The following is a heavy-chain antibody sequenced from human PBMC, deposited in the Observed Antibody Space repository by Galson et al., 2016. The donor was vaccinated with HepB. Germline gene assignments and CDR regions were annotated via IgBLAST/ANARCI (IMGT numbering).Heavy chain of an antibody. Sequence: SLRLSCAVSGLTFSSHAMSWVRQAPGKGLEWVSTIDDTGTETHFAGSVKGRFAISRDKSKKTVYLDMNSLTAEDTAEYYWASTIVGGRDATADAVPSYCGQGPVVTVAS. V-gene: IGHV3-23*01. CDR2: IDDTGTET. CDR1: GLTFSSHA. CDR3: ASTIVGGRDATADAVPSY. J-gene: IGHJ4*02. D-gene: IGHD4-17*01.